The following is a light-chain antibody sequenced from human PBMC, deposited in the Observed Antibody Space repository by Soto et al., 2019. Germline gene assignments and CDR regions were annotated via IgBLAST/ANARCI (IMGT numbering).Light chain of an antibody. CDR3: QQSYSSLGFT. J-gene: IGKJ3*01. CDR1: ERISNN. Sequence: DIQMTQSPSSLSASVGDRVTITCRASERISNNLNWYQHKPGKAPKVLIYAASSLQSGVPSRFSGSGSGTDFILTITSLQAEDFATSYCQQSYSSLGFTFGPGTKVDL. CDR2: AAS. V-gene: IGKV1-39*01.